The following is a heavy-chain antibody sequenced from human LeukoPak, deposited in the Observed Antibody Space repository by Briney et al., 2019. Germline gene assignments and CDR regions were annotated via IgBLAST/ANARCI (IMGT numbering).Heavy chain of an antibody. V-gene: IGHV5-51*01. CDR2: IYLGDSDT. CDR1: GYNFTSYW. J-gene: IGHJ6*03. Sequence: HGESLKISCKASGYNFTSYWIGWVRQMPGKGLEWMGIIYLGDSDTRYSPSFQGQVTISADKSISTAYLQWSSLKASDTAMYFCARVLLSYYYGSGRVPYYYYYYMDVWGKGTTVTVSS. CDR3: ARVLLSYYYGSGRVPYYYYYYMDV. D-gene: IGHD3-10*01.